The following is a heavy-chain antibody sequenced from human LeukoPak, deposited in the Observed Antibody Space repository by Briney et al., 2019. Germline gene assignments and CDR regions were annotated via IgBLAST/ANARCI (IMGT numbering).Heavy chain of an antibody. Sequence: GRTLRLSCAASGFTFRSYGMHWVRHAPAKALEWVGVIWYDTINKNYADFVKGRFTVSSDNPKNTLYLQMNSLTVEDTAVYYCVRDRDTGAYAAGFDYWGQGTLATVSS. CDR1: GFTFRSYG. D-gene: IGHD6-13*01. V-gene: IGHV3-33*01. CDR3: VRDRDTGAYAAGFDY. J-gene: IGHJ4*02. CDR2: IWYDTINK.